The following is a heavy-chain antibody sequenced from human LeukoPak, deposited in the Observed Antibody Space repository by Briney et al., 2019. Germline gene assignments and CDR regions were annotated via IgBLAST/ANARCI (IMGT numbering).Heavy chain of an antibody. D-gene: IGHD3-10*01. J-gene: IGHJ5*02. Sequence: SETLSLTCTVSGGSISSYYWSWIRQPPGKGLEWIGYIYYSGSTNYNPSLKSRVTISVDTSKNQFSLKLSSVTAADTAVYYCARQDSKGMVRGVPVWFDPWGQGTLVTVSS. CDR2: IYYSGST. CDR3: ARQDSKGMVRGVPVWFDP. V-gene: IGHV4-59*08. CDR1: GGSISSYY.